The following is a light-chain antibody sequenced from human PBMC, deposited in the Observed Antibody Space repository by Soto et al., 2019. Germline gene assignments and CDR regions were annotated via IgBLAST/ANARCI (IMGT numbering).Light chain of an antibody. CDR1: QSVSSY. V-gene: IGKV3-11*01. Sequence: EIVLTQSPATLSLFPGERATLSCRASQSVSSYLAWYQQKPGQAPRLLLYDASNRATGITARFSGSGSGTDFTLTISSLEHEDFAVYYCQQRSNWITFGQGTRLEIE. CDR2: DAS. J-gene: IGKJ5*01. CDR3: QQRSNWIT.